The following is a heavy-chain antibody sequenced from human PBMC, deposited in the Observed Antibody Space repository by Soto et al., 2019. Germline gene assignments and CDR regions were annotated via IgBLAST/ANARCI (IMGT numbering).Heavy chain of an antibody. CDR3: GRDHERDFWTGDNDGMGV. V-gene: IGHV3-23*01. J-gene: IGHJ6*02. Sequence: DVQLLASGGGLVQPGGSLRLSCAASGFTFTSYAMNWVRQAPGKGLEWVSGIGWSGSTYYAGSAKGRFTTSRDNSKNTQQRKRRSMRVEEAAINDCGRDHERDFWTGDNDGMGVGGQGTAVIVS. CDR2: IGWSGST. CDR1: GFTFTSYA. D-gene: IGHD3-3*01.